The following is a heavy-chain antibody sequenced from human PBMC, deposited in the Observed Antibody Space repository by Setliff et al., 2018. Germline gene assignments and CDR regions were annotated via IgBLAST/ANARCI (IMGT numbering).Heavy chain of an antibody. D-gene: IGHD3-10*01. CDR2: INHSGGT. CDR1: GGPFSGYY. V-gene: IGHV4-34*01. Sequence: SETLSLTCAVQGGPFSGYYWSWIRQPPGKGLESIGDINHSGGTSYNPSLKSRVTVSIDTSKNHFSLKLSSVTAADTAVYYCARGFLRYDSGTYYTYWGQGTLVTVSS. CDR3: ARGFLRYDSGTYYTY. J-gene: IGHJ4*02.